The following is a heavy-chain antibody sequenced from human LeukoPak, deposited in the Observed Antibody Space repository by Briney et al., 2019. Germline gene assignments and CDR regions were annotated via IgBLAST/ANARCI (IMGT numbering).Heavy chain of an antibody. V-gene: IGHV4-34*01. CDR3: ARVDHGSGSYPLDY. CDR2: INHSGST. CDR1: VGSFSGYY. D-gene: IGHD3-10*01. J-gene: IGHJ4*02. Sequence: SETLSLTCAVYVGSFSGYYWSWVRQPPGKGLEWVGEINHSGSTNYNPSLKSRVTISVDTSKNQFSLKLSSVTAADTAVYSCARVDHGSGSYPLDYWGQGTLVTVSS.